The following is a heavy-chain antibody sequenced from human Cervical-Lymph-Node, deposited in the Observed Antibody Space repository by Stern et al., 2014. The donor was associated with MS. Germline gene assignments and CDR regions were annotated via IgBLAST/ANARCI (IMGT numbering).Heavy chain of an antibody. CDR3: ARRMPPDY. Sequence: EVQLVQSGAEVRKPGESLKISCKASGYTFTDYWIGWVRQMPGKRLEWMGIIHPRDSDITYSPSFQGKGTISATKSIHTAILHRSSLRASDTAIYYCARRMPPDYWGQGTLVTVSS. V-gene: IGHV5-51*03. CDR2: IHPRDSDI. CDR1: GYTFTDYW. J-gene: IGHJ4*02. D-gene: IGHD2-2*01.